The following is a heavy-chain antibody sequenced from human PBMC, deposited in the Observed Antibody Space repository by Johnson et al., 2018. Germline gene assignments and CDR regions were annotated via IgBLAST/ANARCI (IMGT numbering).Heavy chain of an antibody. CDR1: GGSFSGYY. J-gene: IGHJ3*02. V-gene: IGHV4-34*01. D-gene: IGHD5-12*01. CDR3: ARDVTGYGRENAFDI. Sequence: QVRLQQGGAGLLEPSETLSLSCAVYGGSFSGYYWSWLRQPPGKGLEWIGDLNHSGSTNYNPSLKSRVTLSVDTSKNKFSLKLTAVVAADTAVYFCARDVTGYGRENAFDIWGQGTMVTVSS. CDR2: LNHSGST.